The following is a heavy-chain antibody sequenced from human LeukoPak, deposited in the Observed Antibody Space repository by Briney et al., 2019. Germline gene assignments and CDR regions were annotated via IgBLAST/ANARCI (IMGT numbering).Heavy chain of an antibody. V-gene: IGHV4-4*07. CDR3: AREIGRDGYNRSFDY. D-gene: IGHD5-24*01. CDR1: GGSIISYY. Sequence: PSETLSLTCTVSGGSIISYYWSWIRQPAGKGLEWLGRIYTSGSANSSPSLKGRVTMSVDASKNQFSLTLSSVTAADTAAYYCAREIGRDGYNRSFDYWGQGTLVTVSS. J-gene: IGHJ4*02. CDR2: IYTSGSA.